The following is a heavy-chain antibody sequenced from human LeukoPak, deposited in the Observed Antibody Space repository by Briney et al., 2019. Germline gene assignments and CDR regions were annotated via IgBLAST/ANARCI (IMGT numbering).Heavy chain of an antibody. D-gene: IGHD3-16*01. CDR3: ARPGGDITSLVGTGRYYEL. V-gene: IGHV1-2*02. Sequence: ASVKVSCKACGYTFIYYYMHEVRQPCARGLEGMGWINSYTCGTNYVQKFQDRVTITRHRSFSRDAMDVKGQRANDTAVYYCARPGGDITSLVGTGRYYELWGGGTLVTVSS. CDR1: GYTFIYYY. CDR2: INSYTCGT. J-gene: IGHJ2*01.